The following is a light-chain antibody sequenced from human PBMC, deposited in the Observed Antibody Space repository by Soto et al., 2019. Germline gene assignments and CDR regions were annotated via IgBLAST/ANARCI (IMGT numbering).Light chain of an antibody. J-gene: IGKJ2*03. CDR3: QQYNNYLYS. V-gene: IGKV1-5*01. CDR2: DAS. CDR1: QSISRW. Sequence: DIQMTQSPSTLSASVGDRVTITCRASQSISRWVAWYQQKPGKAPKLLIYDASSLESGVPSRFSGSGSGTEFSLTISSLQHDDFATYYCQQYNNYLYSFGQGTKLEIK.